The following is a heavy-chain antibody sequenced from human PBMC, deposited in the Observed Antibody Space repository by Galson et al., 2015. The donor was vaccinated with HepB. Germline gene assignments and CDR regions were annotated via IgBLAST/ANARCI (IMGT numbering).Heavy chain of an antibody. V-gene: IGHV3-30*03. J-gene: IGHJ6*03. Sequence: SLRLSCAASGFTFSNYAIHWVRQAPGKGLEWVAVISYDGSNEYYADSVKGRFTFSRDNAKNTLYLQMNSLRAEDTAVYYCARDSIAAAINYYHYMDVWGKGTTVTVSS. CDR3: ARDSIAAAINYYHYMDV. CDR1: GFTFSNYA. D-gene: IGHD6-13*01. CDR2: ISYDGSNE.